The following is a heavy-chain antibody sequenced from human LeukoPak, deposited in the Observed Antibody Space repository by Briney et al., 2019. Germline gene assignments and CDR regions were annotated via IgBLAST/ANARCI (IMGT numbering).Heavy chain of an antibody. CDR2: ITYSDSNT. Sequence: GGSLRLSFAASGFTFSSYAMSWVRQAPGKGLEWVATITYSDSNTYYADSVKGRFTISRDNFKNTLYLQINSLRAEDTAVYYCAKRFDSSGQTKSFDSWGQGTLVTVSS. CDR3: AKRFDSSGQTKSFDS. J-gene: IGHJ4*02. D-gene: IGHD3-22*01. V-gene: IGHV3-23*01. CDR1: GFTFSSYA.